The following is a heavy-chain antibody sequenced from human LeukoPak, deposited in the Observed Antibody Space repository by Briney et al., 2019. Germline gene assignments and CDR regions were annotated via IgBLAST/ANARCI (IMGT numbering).Heavy chain of an antibody. CDR1: GYTFTGYY. V-gene: IGHV1-2*02. CDR3: ARDYYDSSGYFNAFDI. Sequence: ASVTVSCKASGYTFTGYYMHWVRQAPGQGLEWMGWINPNSGGTNYAQKFQGRVTMTRDTSISTAYMELSRLRSDDTAVYYCARDYYDSSGYFNAFDIWGQGTMVTVSS. CDR2: INPNSGGT. D-gene: IGHD3-22*01. J-gene: IGHJ3*02.